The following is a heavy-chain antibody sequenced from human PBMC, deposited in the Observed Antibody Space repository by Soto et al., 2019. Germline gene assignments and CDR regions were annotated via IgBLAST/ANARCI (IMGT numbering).Heavy chain of an antibody. CDR2: INHSGST. Sequence: SETLSLTCAVYGGSFSGYYWTWIRQPPGTGLEWIGEINHSGSTNYNPSLKSRVTISVDTSKNQFSLKLTSVTPADTAVYYCARGGPGYGDRIFDYWGQGTLVTVS. D-gene: IGHD4-17*01. J-gene: IGHJ4*02. V-gene: IGHV4-34*01. CDR3: ARGGPGYGDRIFDY. CDR1: GGSFSGYY.